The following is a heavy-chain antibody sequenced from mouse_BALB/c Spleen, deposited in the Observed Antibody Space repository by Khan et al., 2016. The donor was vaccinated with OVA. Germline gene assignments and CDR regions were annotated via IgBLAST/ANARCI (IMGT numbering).Heavy chain of an antibody. Sequence: QVQLQQSGAELVKPGTSVKISCKASGYTFTSYYMYWVKQRPGQGLEWIGGINPSNGDSNFNEKFKSKATLTVDKSSSTAYMQLGILPSEDSAVYDGARSGYGNPCAYWGQGTLVTASA. J-gene: IGHJ3*01. CDR2: INPSNGDS. D-gene: IGHD2-1*01. CDR3: ARSGYGNPCAY. V-gene: IGHV1S81*02. CDR1: GYTFTSYY.